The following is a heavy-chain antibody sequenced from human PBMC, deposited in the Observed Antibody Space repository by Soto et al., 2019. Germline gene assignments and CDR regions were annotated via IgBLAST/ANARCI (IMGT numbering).Heavy chain of an antibody. D-gene: IGHD3-22*01. CDR3: TTDQRSLYDSSGYSPVY. J-gene: IGHJ4*02. Sequence: GGSLRLSCASSGFTFSNAWMNWVRQAPGKGLEWVGRIKSKTDGGTTDYAAPVKGRFTISRDDSKNTLYLQMNSLKTGDTAVYCCTTDQRSLYDSSGYSPVYWGQGTLVTVSS. CDR2: IKSKTDGGTT. V-gene: IGHV3-15*07. CDR1: GFTFSNAW.